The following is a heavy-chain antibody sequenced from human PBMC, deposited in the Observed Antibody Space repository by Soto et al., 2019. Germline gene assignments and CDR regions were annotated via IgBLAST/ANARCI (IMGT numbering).Heavy chain of an antibody. CDR3: AKDRRAGGNYGFYSDF. J-gene: IGHJ4*02. CDR2: SSATGAGT. D-gene: IGHD1-7*01. CDR1: GLTFSSYG. V-gene: IGHV3-23*01. Sequence: GGSMRLSCAASGLTFSSYGITWVRQAPGKELEWVSFSSATGAGTYYADSVKGRFTISRDNSKNTLYLQMTSLRADDTAVYYCAKDRRAGGNYGFYSDFWGQGALVTVSS.